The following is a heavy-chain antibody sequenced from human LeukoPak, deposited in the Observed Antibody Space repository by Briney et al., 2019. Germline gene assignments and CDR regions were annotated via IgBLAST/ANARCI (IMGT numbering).Heavy chain of an antibody. V-gene: IGHV1-3*01. CDR2: INGGNGNT. CDR1: GYTFTSYA. CDR3: ARDDWNYKFTIHSYYYGMDV. D-gene: IGHD1-7*01. Sequence: EASVKVSCTASGYTFTSYAMHWVRQAPGQRLEWMGWINGGNGNTRYSQKLQGRVTITRDTSANTVYMELSSLRSGDTAVYYCARDDWNYKFTIHSYYYGMDVWGQGTTVTVSS. J-gene: IGHJ6*02.